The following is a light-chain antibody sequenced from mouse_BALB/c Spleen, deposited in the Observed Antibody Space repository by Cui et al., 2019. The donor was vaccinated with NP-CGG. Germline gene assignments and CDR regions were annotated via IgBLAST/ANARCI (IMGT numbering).Light chain of an antibody. J-gene: IGLJ1*01. CDR3: ALWYSNHWV. V-gene: IGLV1*01. CDR1: TGAITTSNY. Sequence: QAVVTPESALTTSPGETVTLTCRSSTGAITTSNYANWVQEKPDHLFTGLIGGTNNRVPGAPARFSGSLIGDKAALTITGAQTEDEAIYFCALWYSNHWVFGGGTKLTVL. CDR2: GTN.